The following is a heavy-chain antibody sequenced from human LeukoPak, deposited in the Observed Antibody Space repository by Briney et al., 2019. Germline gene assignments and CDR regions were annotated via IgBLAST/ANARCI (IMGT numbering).Heavy chain of an antibody. D-gene: IGHD2-15*01. CDR3: ARRAAWDCSGGTCYSHYGMDV. J-gene: IGHJ6*02. CDR1: GASISTYH. V-gene: IGHV4-59*01. Sequence: SETLSLTCTVSGASISTYHWSWIRQPPGKGLEWIGYIYHNGSTNYNPSLKSRVTISLDTSKNQFSLKLNSVTAADTAMFYCARRAAWDCSGGTCYSHYGMDVWGQGTTVTVSS. CDR2: IYHNGST.